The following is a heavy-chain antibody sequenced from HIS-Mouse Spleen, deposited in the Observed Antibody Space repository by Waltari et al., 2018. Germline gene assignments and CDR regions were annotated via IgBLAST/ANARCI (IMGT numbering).Heavy chain of an antibody. CDR2: IDYSGGT. J-gene: IGHJ4*02. D-gene: IGHD6-6*01. CDR3: ARGGIAARPDYFDY. Sequence: QLQLQESGPGLVKPSETLSLTCTVSGCSISSSSYYWGWIRQPPGKGLEWIGDIDYSGGTNYNPSLKGRVTISVDTSKNQFSLKLSSVTAADTAVYYCARGGIAARPDYFDYWGQGTLVTVSS. CDR1: GCSISSSSYY. V-gene: IGHV4-39*07.